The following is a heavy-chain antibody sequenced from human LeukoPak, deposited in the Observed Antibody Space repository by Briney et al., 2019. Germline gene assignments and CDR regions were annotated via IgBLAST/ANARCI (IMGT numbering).Heavy chain of an antibody. V-gene: IGHV1-69*13. J-gene: IGHJ4*02. CDR3: AREATYYYDSSGYPYDY. D-gene: IGHD3-22*01. Sequence: SVKVSCKASGGTFSSYAISWVRQAPGQGLEWMGGIIPIFGTANYAQKFQGRVTITADESTSTAYMELSSLRSEDTAVYYCAREATYYYDSSGYPYDYWGQGTLVTVSS. CDR2: IIPIFGTA. CDR1: GGTFSSYA.